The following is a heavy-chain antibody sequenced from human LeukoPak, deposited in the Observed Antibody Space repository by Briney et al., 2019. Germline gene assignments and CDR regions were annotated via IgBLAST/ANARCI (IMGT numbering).Heavy chain of an antibody. CDR3: ARDSGYNAFDY. D-gene: IGHD5-12*01. Sequence: GGSLRLSCAASGFTFTNYAMNWVRQAPGKGLTWVSSISGSGGDTYYADSVKGRFTISRDNSKNTLYLQMNSLRAEDTAMYYCARDSGYNAFDYWGQGTLVTVSS. J-gene: IGHJ4*02. V-gene: IGHV3-23*01. CDR2: ISGSGGDT. CDR1: GFTFTNYA.